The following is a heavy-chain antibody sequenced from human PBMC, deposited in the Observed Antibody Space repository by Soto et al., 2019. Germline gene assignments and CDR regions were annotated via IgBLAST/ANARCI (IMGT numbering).Heavy chain of an antibody. V-gene: IGHV3-74*01. CDR2: INSDGSRT. D-gene: IGHD6-13*01. CDR1: GFTFSSYW. J-gene: IGHJ5*02. Sequence: EVQLVESGGGLVQPGESLRLSCAASGFTFSSYWMHWVRQAPGKGLVWVSRINSDGSRTNYADSVKGRFTVSRDNGKNTQYLQINSLIAEDTAVYYCARVLTGSWNWFDPWGQGTLVTVSS. CDR3: ARVLTGSWNWFDP.